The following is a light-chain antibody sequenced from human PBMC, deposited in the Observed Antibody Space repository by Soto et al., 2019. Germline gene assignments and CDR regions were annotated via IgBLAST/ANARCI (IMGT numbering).Light chain of an antibody. Sequence: EIVLTQSPGTLSLSPGERATLSCRASQSVSSSYLAWYQQKPGQAPRLLIYGASSRATGIPDRFSGSGSGTDFIFTISRLEPEDFAVYYCQQYCSSPWTFGQGTKVEIK. CDR3: QQYCSSPWT. V-gene: IGKV3-20*01. CDR2: GAS. J-gene: IGKJ1*01. CDR1: QSVSSSY.